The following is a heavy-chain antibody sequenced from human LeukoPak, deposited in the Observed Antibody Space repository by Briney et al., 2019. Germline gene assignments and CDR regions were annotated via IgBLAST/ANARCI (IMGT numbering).Heavy chain of an antibody. Sequence: PSETLSLTCAVYGGSFSGYYWSWIRQPPGKGLEWIGEINHSGSTNYNPSLKSRVTISVDTSKSQFSLRLSSVTAADTAVYYCARTSGGGLPCYFGLWGRGTVVTVSS. V-gene: IGHV4-34*01. J-gene: IGHJ2*01. CDR1: GGSFSGYY. CDR3: ARTSGGGLPCYFGL. CDR2: INHSGST. D-gene: IGHD3-16*01.